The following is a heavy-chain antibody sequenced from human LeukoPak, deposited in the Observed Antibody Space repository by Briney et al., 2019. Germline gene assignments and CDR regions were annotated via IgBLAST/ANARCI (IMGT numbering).Heavy chain of an antibody. V-gene: IGHV1-69*05. D-gene: IGHD5-18*01. J-gene: IGHJ4*02. CDR1: GYTFTGCY. Sequence: GASVKVSCKASGYTFTGCYMHWVRQAPGQGLEWMGGIIPIFGTANYAQKFQGRVTITTDESTSTAYMELSSLRSEDTAVYYCASLGGYSYGLGLTCWGQGTLVTVSS. CDR2: IIPIFGTA. CDR3: ASLGGYSYGLGLTC.